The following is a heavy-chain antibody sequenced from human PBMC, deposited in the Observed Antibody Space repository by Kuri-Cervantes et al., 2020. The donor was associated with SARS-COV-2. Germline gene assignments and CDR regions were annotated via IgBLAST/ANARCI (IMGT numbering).Heavy chain of an antibody. Sequence: GGSLRLSCAASGFTFSSYWMSWVRQAPGKGLEWVANIKQDGSEKYYVDSVKGRFTISRDNAKNSLYLQMNGLRAEDTAVYHCARDYYDSSGYSSFDYWGQGTLVTVSS. V-gene: IGHV3-7*05. CDR1: GFTFSSYW. D-gene: IGHD3-22*01. CDR3: ARDYYDSSGYSSFDY. CDR2: IKQDGSEK. J-gene: IGHJ4*02.